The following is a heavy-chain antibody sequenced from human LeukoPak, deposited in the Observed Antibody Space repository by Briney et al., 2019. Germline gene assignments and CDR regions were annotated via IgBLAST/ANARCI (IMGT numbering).Heavy chain of an antibody. Sequence: GGSLRLSCAASGFTFSSYSMNWVRQAPGKGLEWVSSISSSSSYIYYADSVKGRFTISRDNAKNSLYLQMNSLRAEDTAVYYCARVVYSSIPNDAFDIWGQGTMVTVSS. V-gene: IGHV3-21*01. D-gene: IGHD2-15*01. CDR2: ISSSSSYI. CDR3: ARVVYSSIPNDAFDI. CDR1: GFTFSSYS. J-gene: IGHJ3*02.